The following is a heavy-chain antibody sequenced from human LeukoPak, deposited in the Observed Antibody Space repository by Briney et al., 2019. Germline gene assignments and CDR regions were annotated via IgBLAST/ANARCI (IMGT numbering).Heavy chain of an antibody. D-gene: IGHD1-26*01. CDR1: GFTFSSYW. J-gene: IGHJ4*02. Sequence: GGSLRLSCAASGFTFSSYWMSWVRQAPGKGLEWVANIKQDGSEIYYVDSVEGRFTISRDNAKNSLYLQMNSLRAEDTAVYYCARDGRSGSYYDFWGQGTLVTVSS. CDR3: ARDGRSGSYYDF. CDR2: IKQDGSEI. V-gene: IGHV3-7*01.